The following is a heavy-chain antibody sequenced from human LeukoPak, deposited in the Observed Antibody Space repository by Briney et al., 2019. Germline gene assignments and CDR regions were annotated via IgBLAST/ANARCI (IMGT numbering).Heavy chain of an antibody. J-gene: IGHJ4*02. CDR2: IYHSGST. Sequence: SETLSLTCTVSGGSISSGTHYWGWIRQPPGKGLEWIGEIYHSGSTNYNPSLKSRVTISVDKSKNQFSLKLSSVTAADTAVYYCARAYDSSAQGVDYWGQGTLVTVSS. D-gene: IGHD3-22*01. CDR1: GGSISSGTHY. V-gene: IGHV4-39*07. CDR3: ARAYDSSAQGVDY.